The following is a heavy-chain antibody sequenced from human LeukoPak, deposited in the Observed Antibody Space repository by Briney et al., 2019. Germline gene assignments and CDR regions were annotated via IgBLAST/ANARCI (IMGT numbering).Heavy chain of an antibody. CDR3: ARSRYHDRWSGYSGGYYYRDV. D-gene: IGHD3-3*01. Sequence: PSETLSLTCTVSDGSISSHYWSCIRPPPGKGPEWIGYISDSGSATYNPSLKSRVNISVETPKNQFSLTLSSVTDADTAVYYCARSRYHDRWSGYSGGYYYRDVWRKGTTVIVSS. J-gene: IGHJ6*03. CDR1: DGSISSHY. CDR2: ISDSGSA. V-gene: IGHV4-59*11.